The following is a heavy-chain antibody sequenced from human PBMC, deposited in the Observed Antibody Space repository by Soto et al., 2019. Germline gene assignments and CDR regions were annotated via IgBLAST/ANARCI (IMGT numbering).Heavy chain of an antibody. CDR2: IYYSGST. D-gene: IGHD5-12*01. CDR1: GGSISSYY. J-gene: IGHJ6*03. CDR3: RRARCSSGYAPQFCPPCYYYYCKDV. V-gene: IGHV4-59*01. Sequence: PSETLSLTCTVSGGSISSYYWSWIRQPPGKGLEWIGYIYYSGSTNYNPSLKSRVTISVDTSKNQFSLKLSSVTAADTAVYYCRRARCSSGYAPQFCPPCYYYYCKDVWGKGTTVTVSS.